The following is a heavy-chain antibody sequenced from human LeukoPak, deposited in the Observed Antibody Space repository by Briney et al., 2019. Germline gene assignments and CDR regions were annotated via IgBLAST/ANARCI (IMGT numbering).Heavy chain of an antibody. Sequence: GGSLRLSCAASGFTFSSCAMSWVRQAPGKGLEWVSTIIDSGNSIYYADSAEGRFTISRDNSKNTLYLQMNSLRAGDTAVYYCAKDPIFSGSYGVFDYWGLGTLVAVSS. CDR3: AKDPIFSGSYGVFDY. CDR1: GFTFSSCA. J-gene: IGHJ4*02. D-gene: IGHD1-26*01. V-gene: IGHV3-23*01. CDR2: IIDSGNSI.